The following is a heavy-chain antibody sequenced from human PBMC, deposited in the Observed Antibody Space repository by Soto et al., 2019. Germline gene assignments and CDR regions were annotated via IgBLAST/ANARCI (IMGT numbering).Heavy chain of an antibody. CDR1: GFTFGDDA. D-gene: IGHD7-27*01. Sequence: GGSLRLSCTASGFTFGDDAMSWFRQAPGKGLEWVGFIRSKAYGGTTEYAASVKGRFTISRDDSKSIAYLQMNSLKTEDTAAYYCTRGPWAHAFDIWGQGTMVTVSS. J-gene: IGHJ3*02. V-gene: IGHV3-49*03. CDR3: TRGPWAHAFDI. CDR2: IRSKAYGGTT.